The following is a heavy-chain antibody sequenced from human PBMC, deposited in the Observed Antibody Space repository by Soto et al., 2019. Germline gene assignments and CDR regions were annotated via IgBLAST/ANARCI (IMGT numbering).Heavy chain of an antibody. V-gene: IGHV4-31*03. CDR3: ARTYYYGSRGLGTFDY. CDR1: GGSISSGGYY. J-gene: IGHJ4*02. D-gene: IGHD3-10*01. CDR2: IYYSGST. Sequence: SETLSLTCTVSGGSISSGGYYWSWIRQHPGKGLEWIGYIYYSGSTYYNPSLKSRVTISVDTSKNQFSLKLSSVTAADTAVYYCARTYYYGSRGLGTFDYWGQGTLVTVSS.